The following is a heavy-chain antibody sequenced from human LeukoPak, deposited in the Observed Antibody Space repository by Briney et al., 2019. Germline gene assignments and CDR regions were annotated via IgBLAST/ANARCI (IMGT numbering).Heavy chain of an antibody. CDR3: ANQVIAAAGTFDY. CDR1: GFTFSSYA. D-gene: IGHD6-13*01. Sequence: GGSLRLSCAASGFTFSSYAMTWVRQAPGKGLEWVSAISGSGGSTYYADSVKGRFTISRDNSKNTLYLQMNSLRAEDTAVYYCANQVIAAAGTFDYWGQGTLVTVCS. CDR2: ISGSGGST. J-gene: IGHJ4*02. V-gene: IGHV3-23*01.